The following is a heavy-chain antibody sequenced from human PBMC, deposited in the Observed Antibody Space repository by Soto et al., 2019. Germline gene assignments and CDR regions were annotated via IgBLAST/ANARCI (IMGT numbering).Heavy chain of an antibody. CDR3: ARAWDYYDSSGYYYEGPGYYGMDV. CDR2: INHSGST. Sequence: QVQLQQWGAGLLKPSETLSLTCAVYGGSFSGYYWSWIRQPPGKGLEWIGEINHSGSTNYNPSLKSRVTISVDTSKNQFALKLSSVTAADTAVYYCARAWDYYDSSGYYYEGPGYYGMDVWGQGTKVTVSS. J-gene: IGHJ6*02. D-gene: IGHD3-22*01. V-gene: IGHV4-34*01. CDR1: GGSFSGYY.